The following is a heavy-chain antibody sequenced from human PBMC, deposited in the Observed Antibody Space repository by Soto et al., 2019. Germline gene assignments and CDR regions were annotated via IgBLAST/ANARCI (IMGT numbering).Heavy chain of an antibody. CDR3: ARGSSSSWYYYYYMDV. J-gene: IGHJ6*03. V-gene: IGHV1-2*02. CDR1: GYTFTSYG. Sequence: ASVKVSCKASGYTFTSYGISWVRQAPGQGLEWMGWISPNSGGTNYAQKFQGRVTMTRDTSISTAYMELSRLRSDDTAVYYCARGSSSSWYYYYYMDVWGKGTTVTVSS. CDR2: ISPNSGGT. D-gene: IGHD6-13*01.